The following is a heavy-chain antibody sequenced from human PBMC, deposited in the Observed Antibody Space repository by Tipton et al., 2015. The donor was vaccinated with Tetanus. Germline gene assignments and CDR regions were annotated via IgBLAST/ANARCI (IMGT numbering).Heavy chain of an antibody. Sequence: TLSLTCTVSGDSISTYCWSWVRQPAGKGPEWIGRIYTSGSTSGSTHYNPSLKSRATLSLDTSKSQFSLKLSSLTAADMAVYYCTRVTISSGWSDIWGQGTLVTVSS. CDR2: IYTSGST. D-gene: IGHD6-19*01. CDR1: GDSISTYC. CDR3: TRVTISSGWSDI. V-gene: IGHV4-4*07. J-gene: IGHJ3*02.